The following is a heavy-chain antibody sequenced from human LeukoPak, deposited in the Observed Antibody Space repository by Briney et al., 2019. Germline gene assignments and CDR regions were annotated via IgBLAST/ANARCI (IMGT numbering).Heavy chain of an antibody. CDR2: ISPTSSYI. D-gene: IGHD2-15*01. CDR1: GFTFGFYN. J-gene: IGHJ4*02. CDR3: ARNAYGGY. Sequence: GSLRLSCAASGFTFGFYNMNWVRQAPGKGLEWVSSISPTSSYIYYADSVKGRFTISRDNAKNSLYLQMNSLRAEDTAVYYCARNAYGGYWGQGTLVTVSS. V-gene: IGHV3-21*06.